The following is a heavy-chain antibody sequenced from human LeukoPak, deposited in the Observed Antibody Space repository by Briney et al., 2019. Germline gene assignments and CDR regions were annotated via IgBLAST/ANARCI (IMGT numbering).Heavy chain of an antibody. V-gene: IGHV3-53*01. CDR1: GFAVSSNY. Sequence: GGSLRLSCAASGFAVSSNYMNWIRQAPGKGLEWGSVLYPDGRTYYAYSVKGRFTISRDVSKNTLFLQMPSLRAEDTAVYYCAKAKGWYGEGYFDYWGQGTLVTVSS. CDR3: AKAKGWYGEGYFDY. D-gene: IGHD3-10*01. J-gene: IGHJ4*02. CDR2: LYPDGRT.